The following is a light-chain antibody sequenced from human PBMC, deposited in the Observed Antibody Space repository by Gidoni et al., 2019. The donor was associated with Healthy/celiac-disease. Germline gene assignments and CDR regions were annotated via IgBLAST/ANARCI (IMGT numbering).Light chain of an antibody. CDR3: QQYNDWPPYT. J-gene: IGKJ2*01. CDR1: QSVGSN. V-gene: IGKV3-15*01. Sequence: ELVITQSPATLSVSPGKRATLSCRASQSVGSNLAWYQQKPGQAPRLLLSGASTRATGIPARFSGSGSGTEFTLTISSLQSEDFAVYYCQQYNDWPPYTFGQXTKLEIK. CDR2: GAS.